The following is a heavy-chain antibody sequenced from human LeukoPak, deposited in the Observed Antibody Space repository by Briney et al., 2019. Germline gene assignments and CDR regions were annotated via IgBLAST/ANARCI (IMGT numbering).Heavy chain of an antibody. Sequence: PSETLSLTCAVYGGSFSGYYWSWIRQPPGKGLEWIGEINHSGSTNYNPSLKSRVTIPVDTSKNQFSLKLSSVTAADTAVYYCARVRFPESYYRPLGYYYGMDVWGKGTTVTVSS. V-gene: IGHV4-34*01. D-gene: IGHD3-10*01. CDR3: ARVRFPESYYRPLGYYYGMDV. CDR2: INHSGST. J-gene: IGHJ6*04. CDR1: GGSFSGYY.